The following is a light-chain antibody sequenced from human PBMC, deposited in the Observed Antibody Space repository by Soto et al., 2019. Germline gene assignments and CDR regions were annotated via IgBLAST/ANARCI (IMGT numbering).Light chain of an antibody. CDR2: KAS. J-gene: IGKJ1*01. Sequence: DIQMTQSPSTLSASVGDRVTITCRASQSISSWLAWYQQKPGKAPKLLIYKASSLESGVPSRFRGSGSGTEFTLNISSLQPDDFATYYCQQSRTFGQGTKVEIK. V-gene: IGKV1-5*03. CDR1: QSISSW. CDR3: QQSRT.